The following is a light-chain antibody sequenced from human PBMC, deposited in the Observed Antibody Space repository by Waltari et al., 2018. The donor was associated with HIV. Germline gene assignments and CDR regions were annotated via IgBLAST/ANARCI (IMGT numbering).Light chain of an antibody. CDR1: TSNVGPNY. CDR2: DNK. CDR3: GTWDSSVSAGV. V-gene: IGLV1-51*01. J-gene: IGLJ3*02. Sequence: QSVLTQPPSVSAAPGQKVTISCSGSTSNVGPNYVSWYQQFPETAPKLIIYDNKKRPSGIPDRFSGSKSGTSATLTITGLQTGDEADYYCGTWDSSVSAGVFGGGSKLTVL.